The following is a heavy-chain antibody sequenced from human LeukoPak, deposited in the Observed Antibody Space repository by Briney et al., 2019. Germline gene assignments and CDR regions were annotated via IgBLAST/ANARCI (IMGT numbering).Heavy chain of an antibody. Sequence: SQTLSLTCTVSGASISSGDYHWNWLRQPPGKGLEWIGFIHDSGSTYYNPSIKSRVSISRDMSKNQLSLMLSSVTAADTAVYYCARGFGAGNYYYGWFDPWGQGTLVSVSS. CDR3: ARGFGAGNYYYGWFDP. CDR1: GASISSGDYH. J-gene: IGHJ5*02. D-gene: IGHD3-10*01. CDR2: IHDSGST. V-gene: IGHV4-30-4*01.